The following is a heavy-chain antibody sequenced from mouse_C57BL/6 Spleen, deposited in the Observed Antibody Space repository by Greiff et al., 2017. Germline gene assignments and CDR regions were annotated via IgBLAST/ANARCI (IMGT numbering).Heavy chain of an antibody. D-gene: IGHD1-2*01. J-gene: IGHJ4*01. V-gene: IGHV1-61*01. CDR2: IYPSDSET. CDR1: GYTFTSYW. CDR3: ARSRTTAYYAMDY. Sequence: QVQLQQPGAELVRPGSSVKLSCKASGYTFTSYWMDWVKQRPGHGLEWIGNIYPSDSETHYNQKFKDKATLTVDKSSSTAYMQLSSLTSEDSAVYYCARSRTTAYYAMDYGGQGTSVTVSS.